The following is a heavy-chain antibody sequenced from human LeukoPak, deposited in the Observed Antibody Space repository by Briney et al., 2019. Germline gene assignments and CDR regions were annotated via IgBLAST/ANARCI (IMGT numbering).Heavy chain of an antibody. CDR2: ISSSSSYI. CDR1: GFTFSNYW. Sequence: GGSLRLSCAASGFTFSNYWMHWVRQAPGKGLEWVSSISSSSSYIYYADSVKGRFTISRDNAKNSLYLQMNSLRAEDTAVYYCAELGITMIGGVWGKGTTVTISS. V-gene: IGHV3-21*01. CDR3: AELGITMIGGV. J-gene: IGHJ6*04. D-gene: IGHD3-10*02.